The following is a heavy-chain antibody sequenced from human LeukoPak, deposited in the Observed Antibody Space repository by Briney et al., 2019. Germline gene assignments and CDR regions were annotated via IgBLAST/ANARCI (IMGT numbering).Heavy chain of an antibody. J-gene: IGHJ1*01. CDR3: VRLGRDGYTYGAAY. Sequence: GGSLRLSCAASGFTVSSNYMSWVRQAPGKGLEWVSVIYSGGSTYYADSVKGRCTISRDNAKTALYLEMNSLRVEDTAFYYCVRLGRDGYTYGAAYWGQGALVTVSS. V-gene: IGHV3-53*01. D-gene: IGHD5-24*01. CDR2: IYSGGST. CDR1: GFTVSSNY.